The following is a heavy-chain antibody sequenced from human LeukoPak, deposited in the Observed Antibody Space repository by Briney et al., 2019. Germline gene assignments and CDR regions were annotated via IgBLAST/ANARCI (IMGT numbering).Heavy chain of an antibody. CDR1: GFTFSSYA. Sequence: PGRSLRLSCAASGFTFSSYAMHWVRQAPGKGLEWVAVISYDGSNKYYADSVKGRFTISRDNSKNTLYLLMNSLRAEDTAVYYCARERTGDDFDVWGQGTMVTVSS. D-gene: IGHD1-14*01. CDR3: ARERTGDDFDV. V-gene: IGHV3-30-3*01. J-gene: IGHJ3*01. CDR2: ISYDGSNK.